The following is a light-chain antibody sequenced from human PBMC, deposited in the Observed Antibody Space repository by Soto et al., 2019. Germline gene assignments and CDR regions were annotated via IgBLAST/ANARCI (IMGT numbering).Light chain of an antibody. J-gene: IGKJ1*01. CDR3: QQYGSSPT. CDR2: GAS. V-gene: IGKV3-20*01. CDR1: QSVSSSY. Sequence: EIVLTQSPGTLSLSPGERATLSCRASQSVSSSYLAWYQQKPGQAPRLLIYGASSRATGIPERFSGSGSGTDFTLTINRLEPEDFAVYYCQQYGSSPTFGLGTKVDI.